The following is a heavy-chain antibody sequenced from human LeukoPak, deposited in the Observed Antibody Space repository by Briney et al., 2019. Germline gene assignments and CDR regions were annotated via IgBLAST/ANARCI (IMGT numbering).Heavy chain of an antibody. Sequence: GGSLRLSCVASGFTFSAYSMDWVRQAPGKGLEWVSSISSNGNYIYQADSVKGRFSISRDNAKNSLYLQMNSLRAEDTAVYYCARDSSSWYYFDYWGQGTLVTVSS. V-gene: IGHV3-21*04. D-gene: IGHD6-13*01. CDR3: ARDSSSWYYFDY. CDR2: ISSNGNYI. J-gene: IGHJ4*02. CDR1: GFTFSAYS.